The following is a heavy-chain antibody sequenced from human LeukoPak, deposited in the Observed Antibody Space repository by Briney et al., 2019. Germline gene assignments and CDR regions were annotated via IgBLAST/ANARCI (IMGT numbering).Heavy chain of an antibody. D-gene: IGHD6-19*01. Sequence: GGSLRLSCAASGFTFSTYGIHWVRQAPGKGLEWVAFIRYDGSNKFYADSVKGRFTICRDNSKNTLYLQMNSLRAEDTAVYYCARDSAGTPQYYFDYWGQGTLVTVSS. J-gene: IGHJ4*02. CDR2: IRYDGSNK. CDR1: GFTFSTYG. CDR3: ARDSAGTPQYYFDY. V-gene: IGHV3-30*02.